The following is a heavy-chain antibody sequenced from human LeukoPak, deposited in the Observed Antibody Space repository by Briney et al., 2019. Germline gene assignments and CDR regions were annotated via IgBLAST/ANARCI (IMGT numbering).Heavy chain of an antibody. CDR3: ARAAAPNGYYGMDV. V-gene: IGHV4-59*01. CDR1: GGSISSYY. D-gene: IGHD6-13*01. J-gene: IGHJ6*02. Sequence: SETLSLTCTVSGGSISSYYWSWIRQPPGKGLEWIGYIYYSGSTNYNPSLKSRVTISVDTSKNQFSLKLSSVTAADTAVYYCARAAAPNGYYGMDVWGQGTTVTVSS. CDR2: IYYSGST.